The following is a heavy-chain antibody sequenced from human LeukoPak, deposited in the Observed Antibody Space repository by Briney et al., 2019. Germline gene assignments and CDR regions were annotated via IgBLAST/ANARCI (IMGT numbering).Heavy chain of an antibody. V-gene: IGHV5-51*01. D-gene: IGHD2-15*01. CDR3: ASGFCGGGSCYPAFDY. CDR1: GYSFTSYW. J-gene: IGHJ4*02. Sequence: GESLKISCKGSGYSFTSYWIGWVRQMPGKGLEWMGIIYPGDSDTRYSPSFQGQVTISADKSISTAYLQWSSLKASDTAMYYCASGFCGGGSCYPAFDYWGQGTLVTVSS. CDR2: IYPGDSDT.